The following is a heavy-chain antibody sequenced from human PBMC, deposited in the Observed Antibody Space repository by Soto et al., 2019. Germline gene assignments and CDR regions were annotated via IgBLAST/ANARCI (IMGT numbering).Heavy chain of an antibody. CDR3: ARARTGTTSMDV. J-gene: IGHJ6*02. CDR2: MNPNSGNT. V-gene: IGHV1-8*01. CDR1: EYTFTRYD. D-gene: IGHD1-1*01. Sequence: QVQLVQAGAEVKKPGASVKVSCKASEYTFTRYDINWVRQATGQGLEWMGWMNPNSGNTGYAQKFQGRVTMTRNTSISTVYMEMSSVRSEDTAVYYCARARTGTTSMDVLGQGTTVTVSS.